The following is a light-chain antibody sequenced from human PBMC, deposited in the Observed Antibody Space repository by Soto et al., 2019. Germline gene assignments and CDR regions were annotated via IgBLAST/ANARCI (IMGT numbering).Light chain of an antibody. V-gene: IGLV2-14*01. Sequence: QSVLTQPASVSGSPGQSITISCTGTSSDVGGYNYVSWYQQHPGKAPKLMIYDVSKRPSGVSNRFSGSKSGNTASLTISGLQAEDEADYYCSSYTRSSTVVFGGGTKLTVL. CDR2: DVS. CDR3: SSYTRSSTVV. J-gene: IGLJ2*01. CDR1: SSDVGGYNY.